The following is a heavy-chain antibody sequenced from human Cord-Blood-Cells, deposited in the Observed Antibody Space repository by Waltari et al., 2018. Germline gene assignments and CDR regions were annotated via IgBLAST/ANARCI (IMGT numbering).Heavy chain of an antibody. Sequence: QLQLQESGPGLVKPSETLSLTGTVSGGSISTSSYYWGWIRQPPGKGLEWIGSIYYSGSTYYNPSLKSRVTISVDTSKNQFSLKLSSVTAADTAVYYCATSGAANWGTFDYWGQGTLVTVSS. D-gene: IGHD7-27*01. J-gene: IGHJ4*02. CDR2: IYYSGST. CDR3: ATSGAANWGTFDY. V-gene: IGHV4-39*01. CDR1: GGSISTSSYY.